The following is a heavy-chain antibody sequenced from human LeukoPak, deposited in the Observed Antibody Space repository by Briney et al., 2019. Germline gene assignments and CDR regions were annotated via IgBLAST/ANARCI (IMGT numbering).Heavy chain of an antibody. CDR1: GFTVSDYY. Sequence: GGSLRLSCAASGFTVSDYYMIWARQAPGKGLEWISFMSIHDNLIYYADSVKGRFTISRDNSKNTLYLRMDSLRAKDTAVYYCARGALTGVTTYFDYWGQGTLVTVSS. J-gene: IGHJ4*02. D-gene: IGHD3-3*01. CDR3: ARGALTGVTTYFDY. V-gene: IGHV3-11*04. CDR2: MSIHDNLI.